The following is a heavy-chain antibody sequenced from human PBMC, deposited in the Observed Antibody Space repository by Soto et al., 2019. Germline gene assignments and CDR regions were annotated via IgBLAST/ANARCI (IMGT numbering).Heavy chain of an antibody. CDR1: GFTVSSNY. CDR2: IYSGGST. D-gene: IGHD6-13*01. V-gene: IGHV3-53*01. Sequence: GGSLRLSCAASGFTVSSNYMSWVRQAPGKGLEWVSVIYSGGSTYYADSVKGRFTISRDNSKNTLYLQMNSLRAEDTAVYYCARGSSSWYEGFAYYFDYWGQGTLVTVSS. CDR3: ARGSSSWYEGFAYYFDY. J-gene: IGHJ4*02.